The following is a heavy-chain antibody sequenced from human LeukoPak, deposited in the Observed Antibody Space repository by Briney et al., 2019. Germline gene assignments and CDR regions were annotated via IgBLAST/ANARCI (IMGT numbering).Heavy chain of an antibody. CDR3: ARVGYSSSRHVDY. J-gene: IGHJ4*02. CDR2: IYYSGST. V-gene: IGHV4-59*01. CDR1: GGSISSYY. D-gene: IGHD6-6*01. Sequence: SQTLSLTCTVSGGSISSYYWSWIRQPPGKGLEWIGYIYYSGSTNYNPSLKSRVTISVDTSKNQFSLKLSSVTAADTAVYYCARVGYSSSRHVDYWGQGTLVTVSP.